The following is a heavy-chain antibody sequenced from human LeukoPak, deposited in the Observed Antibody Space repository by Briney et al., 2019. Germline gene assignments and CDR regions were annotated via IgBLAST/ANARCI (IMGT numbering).Heavy chain of an antibody. CDR1: GGTFSSYT. J-gene: IGHJ4*02. D-gene: IGHD2/OR15-2a*01. Sequence: ASVKVSCKASGGTFSSYTISWVRQAPGQGLEWMGRIIPILGTANYAQKFQGRVTITADKSTSTAYMELSSLRSEDTAVYYCARSGLYLYYFDYWGQGTLVTVSS. CDR3: ARSGLYLYYFDY. CDR2: IIPILGTA. V-gene: IGHV1-69*08.